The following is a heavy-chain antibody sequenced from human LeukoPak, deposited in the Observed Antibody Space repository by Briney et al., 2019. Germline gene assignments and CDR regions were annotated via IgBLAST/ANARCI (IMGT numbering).Heavy chain of an antibody. CDR3: AKDIGSGSYIHDAFDI. CDR2: ISWNSGSI. V-gene: IGHV3-9*01. Sequence: GRSLRLSCAASGFTFDDYAMHWVRQAPGKGLEWVSGISWNSGSIGYADSVKGRFTISRDNAKNSLYLQMNSPRAEDTALYYCAKDIGSGSYIHDAFDIWGQGTMVTVSS. J-gene: IGHJ3*02. CDR1: GFTFDDYA. D-gene: IGHD3-10*01.